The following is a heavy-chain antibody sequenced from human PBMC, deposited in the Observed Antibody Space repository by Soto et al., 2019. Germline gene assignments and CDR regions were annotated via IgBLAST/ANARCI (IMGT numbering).Heavy chain of an antibody. CDR2: ITGGGDST. Sequence: GGSLRLSCAGSGFTFGSYAMSWVRQAPGKGLEWVSAITGGGDSTWYADSVKGRVTISRDNSKTTLYLQMNSLRAEDTALYYCAKLEHNSGGVLDFWGQGALVTVS. CDR1: GFTFGSYA. V-gene: IGHV3-23*01. CDR3: AKLEHNSGGVLDF. J-gene: IGHJ4*02. D-gene: IGHD3-16*01.